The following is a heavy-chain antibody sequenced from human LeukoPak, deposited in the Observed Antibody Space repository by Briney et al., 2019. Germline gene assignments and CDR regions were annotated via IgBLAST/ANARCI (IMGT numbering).Heavy chain of an antibody. CDR2: IGSSSSYI. Sequence: TGGSLRLSCAASGFTFSSYSMNWVRQAPGKGLEWVSSIGSSSSYIYYADSVKGRFTISRDNAKNSLYLQMNSLRAEDTAVYYCARGRIAAAATPQYFQHWGQGTLVTVSS. D-gene: IGHD6-13*01. CDR3: ARGRIAAAATPQYFQH. J-gene: IGHJ1*01. V-gene: IGHV3-21*01. CDR1: GFTFSSYS.